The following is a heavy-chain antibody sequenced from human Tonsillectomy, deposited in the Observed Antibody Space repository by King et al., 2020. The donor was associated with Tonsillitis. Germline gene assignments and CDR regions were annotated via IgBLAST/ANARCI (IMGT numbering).Heavy chain of an antibody. D-gene: IGHD6-13*01. CDR3: AREEVSSWYGYYYGMDV. V-gene: IGHV3-53*01. Sequence: DVQLVESGGGLIQPGGSLRLSCAASGFTVSSNYMSWVRQAPGKGLEWVSIIYSGGSTYYADSVKGRFTISRDNSKNTLYLQMNSLRAEDTAVYYCAREEVSSWYGYYYGMDVWGQGTTVTVSS. CDR1: GFTVSSNY. CDR2: IYSGGST. J-gene: IGHJ6*02.